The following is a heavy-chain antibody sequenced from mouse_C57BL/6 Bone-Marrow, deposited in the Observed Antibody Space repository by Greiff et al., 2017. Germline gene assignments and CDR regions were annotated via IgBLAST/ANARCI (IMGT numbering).Heavy chain of an antibody. CDR3: TTGGPDV. V-gene: IGHV14-4*01. J-gene: IGHJ1*03. Sequence: VQLQQSGAELVRPGASVKLSCTATGFNIKDDYMHWVKQRPEQGLEWIGWIVPENGDTEYASKFQGKATITADTSSNTAYLQLSSLTSEDTAVYYCTTGGPDVWGTGTTVTGSS. CDR1: GFNIKDDY. CDR2: IVPENGDT.